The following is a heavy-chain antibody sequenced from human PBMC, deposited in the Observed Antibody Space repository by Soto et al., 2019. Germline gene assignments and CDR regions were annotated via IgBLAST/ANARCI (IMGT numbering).Heavy chain of an antibody. CDR2: ISGTGGST. Sequence: GGSLSLSCAASVFTFSSYAVTWVRQAPGKGLEWVSVISGTGGSTFYADSVKGRFTISRDNSKNTLYLQMNSLRAEDTAVYYCAKKESGMVYADGAFDIWGQGTMVTVSS. D-gene: IGHD2-8*01. J-gene: IGHJ3*02. CDR1: VFTFSSYA. CDR3: AKKESGMVYADGAFDI. V-gene: IGHV3-23*01.